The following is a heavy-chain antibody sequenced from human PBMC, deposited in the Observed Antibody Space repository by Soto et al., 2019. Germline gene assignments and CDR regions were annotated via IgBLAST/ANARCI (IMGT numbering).Heavy chain of an antibody. Sequence: QVQLVESGGGVVQPGRSLTLSCVVSGVTFRTYGIHWVRQAPGQGLEWVAVISYDGDYTSYADSVKGRFTISRDNSKNTIYLQLTSLVAGDTALYYCAKSDRGVFGVVMSPALDPLDVWGQGTMVAVSS. D-gene: IGHD3-3*01. J-gene: IGHJ3*01. CDR3: AKSDRGVFGVVMSPALDPLDV. CDR2: ISYDGDYT. V-gene: IGHV3-30*18. CDR1: GVTFRTYG.